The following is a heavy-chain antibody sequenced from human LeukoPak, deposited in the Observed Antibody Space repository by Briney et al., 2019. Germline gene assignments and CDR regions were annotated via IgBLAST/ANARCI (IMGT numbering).Heavy chain of an antibody. CDR2: ISYDGSNK. Sequence: GGSLRLSCAASGFTFSSYAMHWVRQAPGKGLEWVALISYDGSNKYYADSVKGRFTISRDNSKNTLYLQVNSLRAEDTAVYYCARDGPPGLEGNHFDYWGQGTLVTVSS. CDR1: GFTFSSYA. J-gene: IGHJ4*02. V-gene: IGHV3-30-3*01. CDR3: ARDGPPGLEGNHFDY. D-gene: IGHD1-1*01.